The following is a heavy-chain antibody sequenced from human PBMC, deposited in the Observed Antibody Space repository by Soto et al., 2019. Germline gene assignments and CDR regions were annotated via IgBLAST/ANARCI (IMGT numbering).Heavy chain of an antibody. Sequence: SVKVSCKASGGTFSSYAISWVRQAPGQGLEWMGGIIPIFGTANYAQKFQGRVTITADESTSTAYMELSSLRSEDTAVYYCARDLGAGHDAFDIWGQGTMVTVSS. D-gene: IGHD3-16*01. V-gene: IGHV1-69*13. CDR2: IIPIFGTA. CDR3: ARDLGAGHDAFDI. CDR1: GGTFSSYA. J-gene: IGHJ3*02.